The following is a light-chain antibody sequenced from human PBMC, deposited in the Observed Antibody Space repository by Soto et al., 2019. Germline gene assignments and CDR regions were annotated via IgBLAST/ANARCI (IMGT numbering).Light chain of an antibody. CDR3: SSYTTSSTVV. CDR2: EVS. Sequence: QSALTQPASVLGSTGQSITISCTGTSSDVGGYNFVSWYQQHPGKAPKLMIYEVSNRPSGVSNRFSGSKSGNTASLTISGLQPEDEADYYCSSYTTSSTVVFGTGTKVTVL. V-gene: IGLV2-14*03. J-gene: IGLJ1*01. CDR1: SSDVGGYNF.